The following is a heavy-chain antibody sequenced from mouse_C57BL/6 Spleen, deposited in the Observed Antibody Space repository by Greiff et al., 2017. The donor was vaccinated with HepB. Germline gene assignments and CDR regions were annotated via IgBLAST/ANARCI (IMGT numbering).Heavy chain of an antibody. V-gene: IGHV1-50*01. J-gene: IGHJ3*01. D-gene: IGHD2-3*01. CDR1: GYTFTSYW. CDR2: IDPSDSYT. CDR3: ARGVDDGYFWFAY. Sequence: QVQLQQPGAELVKPGASVKLSCKASGYTFTSYWMQWVKQRPGQGLEWIGEIDPSDSYTNYNQKFKGKATLTVDTSSSTAYMQLSSLTSEDSAVYYCARGVDDGYFWFAYWGQGTLVTVSA.